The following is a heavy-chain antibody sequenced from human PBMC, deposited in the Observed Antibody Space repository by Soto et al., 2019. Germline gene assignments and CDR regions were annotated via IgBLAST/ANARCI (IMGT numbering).Heavy chain of an antibody. CDR3: ARGLGIAVAGTFDY. J-gene: IGHJ4*02. CDR2: INHSGST. V-gene: IGHV4-34*01. CDR1: GGSFSGYY. Sequence: QVQLQQWGAGLLKPSETLSLTCAVSGGSFSGYYWSWIRQPPGKGLEWIGEINHSGSTNYNPSLKSRVTISVDTSKNQFSLKLSSVTAADTAVYCCARGLGIAVAGTFDYWGQGTLVTVSS. D-gene: IGHD6-19*01.